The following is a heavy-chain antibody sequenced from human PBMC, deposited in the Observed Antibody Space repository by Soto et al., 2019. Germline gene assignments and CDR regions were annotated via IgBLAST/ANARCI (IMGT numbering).Heavy chain of an antibody. CDR3: ARTPETRDWLDP. V-gene: IGHV4-59*02. CDR2: IYYIGAY. Sequence: SETLSLTCIVSGASVSSYYWSWVRQPPGKGLEWIGYIYYIGAYNYNPSLKSRVTISVDTSKNQFSLKLTSVTAADTAVYYCARTPETRDWLDPWGQGTLVTVSS. J-gene: IGHJ5*02. CDR1: GASVSSYY. D-gene: IGHD1-7*01.